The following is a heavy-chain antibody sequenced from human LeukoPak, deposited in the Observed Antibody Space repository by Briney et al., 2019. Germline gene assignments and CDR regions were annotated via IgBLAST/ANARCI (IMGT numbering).Heavy chain of an antibody. D-gene: IGHD6-19*01. CDR2: IKTDGGST. V-gene: IGHV3-74*01. J-gene: IGHJ4*02. CDR1: GFSFSSYW. Sequence: GGSLRLSCAASGFSFSSYWMHWVRQAPGKGLVWIARIKTDGGSTSYADSVEGRFTIFRDNAKNTLYLQMNSLRAEDTAVYYCASGQWPAGWGQGTLVTVSS. CDR3: ASGQWPAG.